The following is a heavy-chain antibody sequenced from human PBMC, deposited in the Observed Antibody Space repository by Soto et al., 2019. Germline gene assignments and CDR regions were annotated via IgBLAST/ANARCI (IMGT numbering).Heavy chain of an antibody. J-gene: IGHJ4*02. CDR2: IRSKAYGGTT. CDR1: GFTFGDYA. Sequence: EVQLVESGGGLVQPGRSLRLSCTASGFTFGDYAMSWFRQAPGKGLEWVGFIRSKAYGGTTEYAASVKGRFTISRDDSKSIAYLQMNSLKTEDTAVYYCTRAPRDSRGYHYLQGGLYWGQGTLVTVSS. CDR3: TRAPRDSRGYHYLQGGLY. D-gene: IGHD3-22*01. V-gene: IGHV3-49*03.